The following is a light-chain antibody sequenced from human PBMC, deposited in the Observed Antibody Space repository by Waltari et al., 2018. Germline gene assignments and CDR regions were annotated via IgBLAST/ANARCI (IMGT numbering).Light chain of an antibody. CDR3: QQYNDYSWT. V-gene: IGKV1-5*01. CDR1: QSIGRW. J-gene: IGKJ1*01. Sequence: DIQMTQSPSTLSAFVGDRVTITCRASQSIGRWVAWYQQEPGKAPKLLIYDASNLESGVPSRFSGSGSGTEFTLTITSLQPDDFTSYYCQQYNDYSWTFGQGTKVEIK. CDR2: DAS.